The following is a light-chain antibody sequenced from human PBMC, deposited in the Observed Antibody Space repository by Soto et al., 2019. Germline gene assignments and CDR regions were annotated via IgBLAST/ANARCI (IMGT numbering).Light chain of an antibody. J-gene: IGLJ2*01. Sequence: QSVLTQPPSVSAAPGQKVTISCSGSSSNIGNDYVFWYQQLPGTAPKLLIYDNYMRPSGIPDRFSGSKSGTSATLDITVLQTGDEDDYYCGTWDSSLSAVVFGGGTKLTVL. CDR2: DNY. CDR3: GTWDSSLSAVV. V-gene: IGLV1-51*01. CDR1: SSNIGNDY.